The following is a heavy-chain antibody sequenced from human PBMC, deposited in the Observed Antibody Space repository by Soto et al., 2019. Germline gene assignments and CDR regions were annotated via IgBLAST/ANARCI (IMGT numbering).Heavy chain of an antibody. J-gene: IGHJ3*02. D-gene: IGHD6-19*01. CDR3: ARAPRGWGPGNDAFDI. V-gene: IGHV1-69*02. Sequence: QVQLVQSGAEVKKPGSSVKVSCKASGGTFSSYTISWVRQAPGQGLEWMGRIIPILGIANYAQKFQGRVTSTAEKSTSTADRELSSVRSEDTAVYYRARAPRGWGPGNDAFDIWGQGTMVTVSS. CDR1: GGTFSSYT. CDR2: IIPILGIA.